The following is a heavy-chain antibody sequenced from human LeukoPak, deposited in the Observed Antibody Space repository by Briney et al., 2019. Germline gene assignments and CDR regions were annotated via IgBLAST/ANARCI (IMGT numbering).Heavy chain of an antibody. J-gene: IGHJ6*02. Sequence: GGSLRLSCAASGFTFSSYMMNWVRQAPGKGLEWVSSINSGSTYTYYTESVKGRFTVSRDNAKNSLFLQMNSLRAEDTAVYYCAKVYYSNYYYYGMDVWGQGTTVSVSS. CDR3: AKVYYSNYYYYGMDV. D-gene: IGHD4-11*01. V-gene: IGHV3-21*04. CDR2: INSGSTYT. CDR1: GFTFSSYM.